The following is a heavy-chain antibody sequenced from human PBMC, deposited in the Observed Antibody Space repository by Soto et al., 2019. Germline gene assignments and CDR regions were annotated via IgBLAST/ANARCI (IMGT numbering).Heavy chain of an antibody. V-gene: IGHV3-23*01. Sequence: GGSLRLSCAASGFTFSSYAMSWVRQAPGKGLEWVSAISGSGGSTYYADSVKGRFTISRDNSKNTLYLQMNSLRAEDTAVYYCAKGGLDRDIVVVPAAILGAFDIWGQGTMVTVSS. CDR2: ISGSGGST. CDR3: AKGGLDRDIVVVPAAILGAFDI. CDR1: GFTFSSYA. J-gene: IGHJ3*02. D-gene: IGHD2-2*01.